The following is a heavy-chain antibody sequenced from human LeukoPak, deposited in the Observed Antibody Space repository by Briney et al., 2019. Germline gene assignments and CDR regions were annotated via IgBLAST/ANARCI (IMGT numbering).Heavy chain of an antibody. CDR1: GFIFSDFF. Sequence: PGGSLRLSCAASGFIFSDFFMIWIRQAPGKGLEWVSYISSSGSTMYYADSVKGRFTISRDNAKNSLYLQMNSLRAEDTAVYYCARDDPSEELSFWGQGALVTVSS. D-gene: IGHD3-16*02. CDR2: ISSSGSTM. V-gene: IGHV3-11*01. J-gene: IGHJ4*02. CDR3: ARDDPSEELSF.